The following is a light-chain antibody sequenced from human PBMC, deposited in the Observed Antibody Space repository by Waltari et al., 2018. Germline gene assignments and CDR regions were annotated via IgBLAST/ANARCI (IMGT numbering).Light chain of an antibody. Sequence: QSALTQPASVSGSPGQSITISCTGTSSDVGAYNSISWYQQHPGKAPKLMIYDVTNRPSGVSQRFSGSKSGNTASLTISGLQAEDEADYYCSSYTRTSTVIFGGGTKLTVL. CDR1: SSDVGAYNS. CDR3: SSYTRTSTVI. CDR2: DVT. J-gene: IGLJ2*01. V-gene: IGLV2-14*03.